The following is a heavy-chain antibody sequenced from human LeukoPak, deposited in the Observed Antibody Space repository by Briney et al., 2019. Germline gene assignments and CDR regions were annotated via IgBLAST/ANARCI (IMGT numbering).Heavy chain of an antibody. V-gene: IGHV4-4*07. D-gene: IGHD5-12*01. Sequence: PSETLSLTCTVSGGSIGSYYWSWIRQPAGKGLEWIGRIYTSGSTNYNPSLKSRATMSVDTSKNQFSLKLSSVTAADTAVYYCAGGDIVATTTDSNNLPFDYWGQGTLVTVSS. CDR1: GGSIGSYY. CDR3: AGGDIVATTTDSNNLPFDY. J-gene: IGHJ4*02. CDR2: IYTSGST.